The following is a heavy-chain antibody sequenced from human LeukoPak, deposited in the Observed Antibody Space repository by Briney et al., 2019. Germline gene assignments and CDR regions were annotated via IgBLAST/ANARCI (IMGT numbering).Heavy chain of an antibody. Sequence: SETLSLTCTVSGGSISSYYWSWIQQPPGKGLEWIGYIYYSGSTNYNPSLKSRVTISVDTSKNQFSLKLSSVTAADTAVYYCARAVRGSSSDAFDIWGQGTMVTVSS. CDR1: GGSISSYY. D-gene: IGHD6-13*01. CDR2: IYYSGST. CDR3: ARAVRGSSSDAFDI. J-gene: IGHJ3*02. V-gene: IGHV4-59*01.